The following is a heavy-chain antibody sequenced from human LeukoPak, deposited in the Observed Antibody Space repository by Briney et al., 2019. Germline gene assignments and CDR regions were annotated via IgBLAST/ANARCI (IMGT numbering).Heavy chain of an antibody. CDR1: GFTFSGSA. CDR2: IRSKANSYAT. D-gene: IGHD2-2*01. Sequence: GGSLRLSCAASGFTFSGSAMHWVRQASGKGLEWVGRIRSKANSYATAYAASVKGRFTISRDDSKNTAYLQMNSLKTEDTAVYYCTRHTRDGYCSSTSCAYWFDPWGQGTLVTVSS. CDR3: TRHTRDGYCSSTSCAYWFDP. J-gene: IGHJ5*02. V-gene: IGHV3-73*01.